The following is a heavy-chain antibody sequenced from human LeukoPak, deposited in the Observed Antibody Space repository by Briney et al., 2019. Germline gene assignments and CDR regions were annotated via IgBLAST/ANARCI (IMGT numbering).Heavy chain of an antibody. J-gene: IGHJ4*02. CDR1: GYSFTNYW. Sequence: GESLKISCKGSGYSFTNYWIAWVRQMPGKGPEWMAIINPGDSDTRYSPSFQGQVTISADKSINTAYLQWSSLKASDTAMYYCARPDGTGYYTDWGQETLVTVSS. D-gene: IGHD3-22*01. CDR3: ARPDGTGYYTD. CDR2: INPGDSDT. V-gene: IGHV5-51*01.